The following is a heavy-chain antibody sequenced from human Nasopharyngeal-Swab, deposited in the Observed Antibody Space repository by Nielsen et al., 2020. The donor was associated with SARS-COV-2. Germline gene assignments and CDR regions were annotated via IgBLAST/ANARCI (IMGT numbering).Heavy chain of an antibody. Sequence: GEALTISCVASGFTYSTYAMSCARQAPWKGLEWVSGISGSGGNTYHADSVKGRFTISRDNSMETLYLQMNSLRVEDTAVYYCAKGVGYGDTGCFDEWGQGTLVTVSS. J-gene: IGHJ4*02. CDR2: ISGSGGNT. V-gene: IGHV3-23*01. CDR1: GFTYSTYA. CDR3: AKGVGYGDTGCFDE. D-gene: IGHD4-17*01.